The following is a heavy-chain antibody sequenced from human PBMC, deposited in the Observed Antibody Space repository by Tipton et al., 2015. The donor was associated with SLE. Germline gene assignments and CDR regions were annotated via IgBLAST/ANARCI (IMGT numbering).Heavy chain of an antibody. Sequence: SLRLSCAASGFTFSTYGMHWVRQAPGKGLEWVAFIRYDGSNKYYADSVKGRFTISRDNSKNTLYLQMNSLRAEDTAVYYCARGSSSWYLTIGWYLDLWGRGTLVTVSS. D-gene: IGHD6-13*01. V-gene: IGHV3-30*02. CDR1: GFTFSTYG. CDR3: ARGSSSWYLTIGWYLDL. J-gene: IGHJ2*01. CDR2: IRYDGSNK.